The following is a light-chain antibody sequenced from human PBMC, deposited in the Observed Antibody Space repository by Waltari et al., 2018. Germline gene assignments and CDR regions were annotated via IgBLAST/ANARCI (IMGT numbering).Light chain of an antibody. CDR1: SGDIGAYKF. Sequence: QSALTQPSSVSGSLGQSITISCTGTSGDIGAYKFVSWYQRLPGKAPKLIIYDVNNRPSGVSNRFSGSKSGNTASLTISGLQSKDEASYFCISYSSSTTFDWVFGGGTLLTVL. V-gene: IGLV2-14*03. CDR3: ISYSSSTTFDWV. J-gene: IGLJ3*02. CDR2: DVN.